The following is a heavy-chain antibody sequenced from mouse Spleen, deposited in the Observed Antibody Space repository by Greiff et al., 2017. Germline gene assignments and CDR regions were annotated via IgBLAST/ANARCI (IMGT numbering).Heavy chain of an antibody. D-gene: IGHD2-5*01. CDR1: GYTFTSYW. J-gene: IGHJ2*01. Sequence: VQLQQPGAELVMPGASVKLSCKASGYTFTSYWMHWVKQRPGQGLEWIGEIDPSDSYTNYNQKFKGKATLTVDKSSSTAYMQLSSLTSEDSAVYYCASLYYSNFDYWGQGTTLTVSS. CDR2: IDPSDSYT. V-gene: IGHV1-69*01. CDR3: ASLYYSNFDY.